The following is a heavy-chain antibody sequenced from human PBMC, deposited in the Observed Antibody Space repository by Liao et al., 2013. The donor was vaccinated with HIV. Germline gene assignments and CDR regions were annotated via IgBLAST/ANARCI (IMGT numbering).Heavy chain of an antibody. D-gene: IGHD1-26*01. CDR2: INQSGKT. CDR3: ARGRRPWEMFHDIYYMDV. CDR1: GGSFSGSY. J-gene: IGHJ6*03. V-gene: IGHV4-34*01. Sequence: QVQLQQSGAGLLKPSETLSLTCDVSGGSFSGSYWTWIRQAPGKGLEWIGEINQSGKTNYSPSLESRLTLSIDTSNHQVSLKVTSVSAADTAVYYCARGRRPWEMFHDIYYMDVWGKGTTVRVSS.